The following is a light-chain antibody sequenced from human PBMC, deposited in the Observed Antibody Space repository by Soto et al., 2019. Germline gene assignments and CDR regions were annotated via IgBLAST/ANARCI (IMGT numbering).Light chain of an antibody. V-gene: IGLV2-14*01. CDR2: DVS. J-gene: IGLJ1*01. CDR3: SSYTSSSALVYV. CDR1: SSDVGGYNY. Sequence: QSALTQPASVSGSPGQSITISCTGTSSDVGGYNYVSWYQQHPGKAPKLMIYDVSNRPSAVSNRFSGSKSGNTASLTISGLQAEDEADYYFSSYTSSSALVYVFGTGTKVTVL.